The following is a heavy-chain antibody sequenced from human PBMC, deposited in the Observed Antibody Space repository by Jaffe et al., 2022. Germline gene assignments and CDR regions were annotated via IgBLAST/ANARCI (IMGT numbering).Heavy chain of an antibody. CDR1: GFTFSSYW. Sequence: EVQLVESGGGLVQPGGSLRLSCAASGFTFSSYWMSWVRQAPGKGLEWVANIKQDGSEKYYVDSVKGRFTISRDNAKNSLYLQMNSLRAEDTAVYYCARVHYDILTGYPRRSGFDYWGQGTLVTVSS. V-gene: IGHV3-7*01. J-gene: IGHJ4*02. CDR3: ARVHYDILTGYPRRSGFDY. D-gene: IGHD3-9*01. CDR2: IKQDGSEK.